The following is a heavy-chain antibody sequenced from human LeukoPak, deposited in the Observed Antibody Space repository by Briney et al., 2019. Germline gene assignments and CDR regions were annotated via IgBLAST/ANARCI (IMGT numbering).Heavy chain of an antibody. CDR2: INHSGST. V-gene: IGHV4-38-2*02. J-gene: IGHJ6*03. CDR1: GYSISSGYY. Sequence: SETLSLTCTVSGYSISSGYYWSWIRQPPGKGLEWIGEINHSGSTNYNPSLKSRVTISVDTSKNQFSLKLSSVTAADTAVYYCARLRRSYYMDVWGKGTTVTVSS. CDR3: ARLRRSYYMDV.